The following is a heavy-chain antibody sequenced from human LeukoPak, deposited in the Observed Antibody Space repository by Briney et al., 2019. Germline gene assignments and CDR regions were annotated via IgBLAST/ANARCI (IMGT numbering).Heavy chain of an antibody. CDR3: AKEIQLWLTPFDY. J-gene: IGHJ4*02. Sequence: GGPLRLSCAASGFTFSNCAMSWVRQAPGKGLEWVSRISGSGGSTYYADSVKGRFTISRDTSKNTLSLQMNSLRAEDTAVYYCAKEIQLWLTPFDYWGQGTLVTVSS. D-gene: IGHD5-18*01. CDR2: ISGSGGST. V-gene: IGHV3-23*01. CDR1: GFTFSNCA.